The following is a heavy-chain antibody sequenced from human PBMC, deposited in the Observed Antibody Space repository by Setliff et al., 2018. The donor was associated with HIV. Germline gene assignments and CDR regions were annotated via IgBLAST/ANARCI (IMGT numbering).Heavy chain of an antibody. CDR1: GGPFNLHT. J-gene: IGHJ6*03. Sequence: SETLSLTCAVYGGPFNLHTWNWVRQSPGKGLEWIGEISHTGRSNYSPSLGSRLTMSVDTSRNWFSLRVTSVTAADTAVYFCARGQKVSPGPPMHYMDVWGKGASVTSP. V-gene: IGHV4-34*01. CDR3: ARGQKVSPGPPMHYMDV. CDR2: ISHTGRS.